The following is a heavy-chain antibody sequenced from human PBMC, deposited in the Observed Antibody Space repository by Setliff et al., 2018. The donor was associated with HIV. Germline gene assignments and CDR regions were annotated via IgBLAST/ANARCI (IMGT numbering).Heavy chain of an antibody. CDR3: ASFFVTTVTNQDY. D-gene: IGHD4-17*01. J-gene: IGHJ4*02. Sequence: SETLSLTCAVYGESFSGYYWNWIRQPPGKGLEWIGEINHSGGSTNFNPSLKSRVTISLDTSKNQFSLKLAFVTAADTAVYYCASFFVTTVTNQDYWGQGTPVTVSS. CDR1: GESFSGYY. V-gene: IGHV4-34*01. CDR2: INHSGGST.